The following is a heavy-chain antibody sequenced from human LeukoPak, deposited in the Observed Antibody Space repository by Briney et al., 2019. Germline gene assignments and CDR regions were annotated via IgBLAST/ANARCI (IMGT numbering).Heavy chain of an antibody. CDR3: ARGAYYYDSSGYYTGAFDI. V-gene: IGHV1-69*05. J-gene: IGHJ3*02. CDR2: IIPIFGTA. D-gene: IGHD3-22*01. Sequence: SVKVSCKASGGTFSSYAISWVRQAPGQGLEWMGRIIPIFGTANYAQKFQGRVTITTDESTSTAYMELSSLRSEDTAVYYCARGAYYYDSSGYYTGAFDIWGQGTMVTVSS. CDR1: GGTFSSYA.